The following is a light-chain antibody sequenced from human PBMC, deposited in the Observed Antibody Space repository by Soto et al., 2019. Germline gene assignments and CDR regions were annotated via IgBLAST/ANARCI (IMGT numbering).Light chain of an antibody. Sequence: EIVVTQSPATLSVSPGERATLSCMTSQSVSSSYLAWYQQKPGQAPRLLIYGASSRATGIPDRFSGSGSGTEFTLTISRLEPEDFAVYYCQQYGSSSWTFGQGTKVDIK. CDR1: QSVSSSY. J-gene: IGKJ1*01. CDR2: GAS. V-gene: IGKV3-20*01. CDR3: QQYGSSSWT.